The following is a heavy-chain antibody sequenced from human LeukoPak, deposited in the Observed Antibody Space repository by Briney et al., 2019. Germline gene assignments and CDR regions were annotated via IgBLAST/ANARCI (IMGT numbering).Heavy chain of an antibody. V-gene: IGHV3-30*04. D-gene: IGHD1-26*01. Sequence: PGGSLRLSCAASGFTFSSYAMHWVRQAPGKGLEWVAVISYDGSNKYYADSVKGRFTISRDNSKNTLYLQMNSLRAEDTAVYYCARDPLGVYYFDYWGQGTLVTVSS. J-gene: IGHJ4*02. CDR3: ARDPLGVYYFDY. CDR1: GFTFSSYA. CDR2: ISYDGSNK.